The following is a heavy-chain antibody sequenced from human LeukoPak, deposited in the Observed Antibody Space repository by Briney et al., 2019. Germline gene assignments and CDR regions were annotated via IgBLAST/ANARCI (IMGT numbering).Heavy chain of an antibody. J-gene: IGHJ4*02. CDR1: GYSFNSYW. CDR3: ARHETGPYFDY. D-gene: IGHD1-1*01. CDR2: IYPGDSDT. Sequence: GESLKISCKGSGYSFNSYWIGWVRQMPGKGLECMGIIYPGDSDTRYSPSFQGQVTITADKSISTAYLQWSSLKASDTAMYYCARHETGPYFDYWGQGTLVTVSS. V-gene: IGHV5-51*01.